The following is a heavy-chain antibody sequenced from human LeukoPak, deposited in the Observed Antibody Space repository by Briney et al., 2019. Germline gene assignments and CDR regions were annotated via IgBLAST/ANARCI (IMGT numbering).Heavy chain of an antibody. Sequence: GGSLRLSCAASGFTFSDYYMSWIRQAPGKGLEWVSYISSSGSTIYYADSVKGRFTISRDNAKNSLYLQMNSLRAEDTAVYYCARDRPYYYGSGSYSYFDYWGQGTLVTVSS. J-gene: IGHJ4*02. CDR3: ARDRPYYYGSGSYSYFDY. D-gene: IGHD3-10*01. V-gene: IGHV3-11*04. CDR1: GFTFSDYY. CDR2: ISSSGSTI.